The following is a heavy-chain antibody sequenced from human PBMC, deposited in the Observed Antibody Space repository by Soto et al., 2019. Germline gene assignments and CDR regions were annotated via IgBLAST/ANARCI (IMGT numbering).Heavy chain of an antibody. V-gene: IGHV2-5*01. CDR3: AHRLARPRLVYYFDY. CDR1: GFSLSPSGVG. Sequence: QITLKESGPTLVKPTQTLTLTCTFSGFSLSPSGVGVGWIRQPPGKALAWLALIYWNDDKRYSPSLKSRLTITNDTSKHQVVLTMTNMDPVDTATYYCAHRLARPRLVYYFDYWGQGTLVTVSS. J-gene: IGHJ4*02. CDR2: IYWNDDK. D-gene: IGHD2-8*01.